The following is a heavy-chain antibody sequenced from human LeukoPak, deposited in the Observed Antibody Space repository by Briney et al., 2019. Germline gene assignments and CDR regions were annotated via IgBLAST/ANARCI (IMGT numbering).Heavy chain of an antibody. CDR1: GGSISSSSYY. V-gene: IGHV4-39*07. CDR2: IYYSGST. J-gene: IGHJ3*02. D-gene: IGHD2-8*01. Sequence: SETLSLTCTVSGGSISSSSYYWGWIRQPPGKGLEWIGSIYYSGSTYYNPSLKRRVTISVDTSKNQFSLKLSSVTAADTAVYYCADVQIGGDDAFDIWGQGTMVTVSS. CDR3: ADVQIGGDDAFDI.